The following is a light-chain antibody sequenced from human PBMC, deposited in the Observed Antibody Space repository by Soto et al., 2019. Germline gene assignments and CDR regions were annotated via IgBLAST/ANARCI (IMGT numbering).Light chain of an antibody. V-gene: IGKV3D-20*02. Sequence: EIVLTQSPGTLSLSPGERATLSCRASQSVSSSYLAWYQQKPGQAPRLLIYDASNRATGILARFSGSGSGTDFNLTIGSLEPEDFAVYYCQQRSNRPPSITFGQGTRLEIK. CDR1: QSVSSSY. J-gene: IGKJ5*01. CDR2: DAS. CDR3: QQRSNRPPSIT.